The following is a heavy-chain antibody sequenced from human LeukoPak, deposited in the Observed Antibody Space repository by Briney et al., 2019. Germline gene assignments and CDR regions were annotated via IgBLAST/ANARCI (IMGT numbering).Heavy chain of an antibody. CDR2: IWYDGSNK. D-gene: IGHD3-10*01. CDR3: ARVYGSGSYLDY. CDR1: GFTFSSYG. Sequence: GESLRLSCAASGFTFSSYGMHWVRQAPGKGLEWVAVIWYDGSNKYYADSVKGRFTISRDNSKNTLYLQMNSLRAEDTAVYYCARVYGSGSYLDYWGQGTLVTVSA. J-gene: IGHJ4*02. V-gene: IGHV3-33*01.